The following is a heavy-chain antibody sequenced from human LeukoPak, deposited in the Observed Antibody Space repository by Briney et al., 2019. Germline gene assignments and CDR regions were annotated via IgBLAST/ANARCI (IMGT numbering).Heavy chain of an antibody. CDR3: AKEHSSSWYDY. Sequence: QAGGSLRLSCAASGFTFDDYAMHWVRQAPGKGLEWVAVIWYDGSNKYYADSVKGRFTISRDNSKNTLYLQMNSLRAEDTAVYYCAKEHSSSWYDYWGQGTLVTVSP. CDR1: GFTFDDYA. CDR2: IWYDGSNK. J-gene: IGHJ4*02. V-gene: IGHV3-33*06. D-gene: IGHD6-13*01.